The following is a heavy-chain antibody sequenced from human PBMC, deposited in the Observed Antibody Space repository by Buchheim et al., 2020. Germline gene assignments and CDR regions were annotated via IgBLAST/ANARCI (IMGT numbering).Heavy chain of an antibody. Sequence: QVQLQESGPGLVKPSGTLSLTCAVSGGPISSSKWWSGVRQPPGKGLEWIGEIYHSGSTNYNPSLKSRVTISGDQSKNQFSLKLSSVTAADTAVYYCARVSRCGGGSCYSVVRAFDIWGQGT. CDR2: IYHSGST. V-gene: IGHV4-4*02. J-gene: IGHJ3*02. CDR1: GGPISSSKW. CDR3: ARVSRCGGGSCYSVVRAFDI. D-gene: IGHD2-15*01.